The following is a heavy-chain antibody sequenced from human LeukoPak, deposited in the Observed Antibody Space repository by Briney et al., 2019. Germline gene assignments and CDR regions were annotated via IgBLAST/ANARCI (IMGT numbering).Heavy chain of an antibody. D-gene: IGHD6-19*01. J-gene: IGHJ4*02. Sequence: PSETLSLTCTVSGGSISSYYWSWIRQPPGKGLEWIGYIYYSGSTNYNPSLKSRVTISVDTSKNQFSLKLSSVTAADTAVYYCARGPIAVAGIDYWGQGTLVTVSS. CDR1: GGSISSYY. CDR2: IYYSGST. V-gene: IGHV4-59*01. CDR3: ARGPIAVAGIDY.